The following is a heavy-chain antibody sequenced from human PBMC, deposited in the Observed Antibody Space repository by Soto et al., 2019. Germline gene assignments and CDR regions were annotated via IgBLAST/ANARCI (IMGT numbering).Heavy chain of an antibody. CDR3: ARRGRDYYDSSGYQRRFDP. CDR2: IYYSGGT. D-gene: IGHD3-22*01. Sequence: SETLSLTCTVSGGSISSSSYYWGWIRQPPEKGLEWIGSIYYSGGTYYNPSLKSRVTISVDTSKNQFSLKLNSVTAADTAVYYCARRGRDYYDSSGYQRRFDPWGQGTLVTV. J-gene: IGHJ5*02. V-gene: IGHV4-39*01. CDR1: GGSISSSSYY.